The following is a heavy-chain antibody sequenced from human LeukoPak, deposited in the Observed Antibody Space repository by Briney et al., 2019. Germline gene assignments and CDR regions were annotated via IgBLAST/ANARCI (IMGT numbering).Heavy chain of an antibody. CDR2: IYYSGST. Sequence: SETLSLTCTVSGGSISSYYWSWIRQPPGKGLEWIGYIYYSGSTNYNPSLKSRVTMSVDMSKNQFSLKLSSVTAADTAVYYCARGRGTRQGYWGQGTLVTVSS. D-gene: IGHD1-14*01. V-gene: IGHV4-59*12. CDR3: ARGRGTRQGY. J-gene: IGHJ4*02. CDR1: GGSISSYY.